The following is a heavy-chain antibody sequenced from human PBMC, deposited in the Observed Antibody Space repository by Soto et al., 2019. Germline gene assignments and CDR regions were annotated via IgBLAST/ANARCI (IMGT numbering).Heavy chain of an antibody. CDR2: ISGSVSST. CDR3: AKQRSTSCYSCGFDI. CDR1: GFTFRSYA. V-gene: IGHV3-23*01. D-gene: IGHD2-2*01. J-gene: IGHJ3*02. Sequence: HPGGSLRLSCAASGFTFRSYAMSWVRQAPGKGLEWVSTISGSVSSTYHADSVKGRFTISRDKSKNTLYLQMNSLRAEDTAVYYCAKQRSTSCYSCGFDIWGQGTMVTVSS.